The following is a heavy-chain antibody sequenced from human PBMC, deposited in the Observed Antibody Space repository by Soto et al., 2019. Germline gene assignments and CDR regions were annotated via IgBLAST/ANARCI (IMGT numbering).Heavy chain of an antibody. CDR2: ISSSGSTI. CDR1: GFTFSSYE. Sequence: EVQLVESGGGLVQPGGSLRLSCAASGFTFSSYEMNWVRQAPGKGLEWVSYISSSGSTIYYADSVKGRFTISRDNAKNVLYLQMNSLRAEDTAVYYCARDCSSTSCYGAYYYYGMDVWGQGTTVTVSS. CDR3: ARDCSSTSCYGAYYYYGMDV. V-gene: IGHV3-48*03. J-gene: IGHJ6*02. D-gene: IGHD2-2*01.